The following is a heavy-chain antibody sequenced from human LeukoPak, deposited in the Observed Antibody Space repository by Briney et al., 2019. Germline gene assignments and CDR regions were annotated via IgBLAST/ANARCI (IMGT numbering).Heavy chain of an antibody. V-gene: IGHV3-21*01. Sequence: GWALTLSCVASGFTFSKSAMNWVRQVPGKGLNGVSSIDYDSSHIYYAASVRGRFTISRDNARNSVYLQMNSLRVEDPAVYYCARDPLRYLRVGHYDYWGQGTLVAVSS. CDR1: GFTFSKSA. D-gene: IGHD3-9*01. CDR2: IDYDSSHI. J-gene: IGHJ4*02. CDR3: ARDPLRYLRVGHYDY.